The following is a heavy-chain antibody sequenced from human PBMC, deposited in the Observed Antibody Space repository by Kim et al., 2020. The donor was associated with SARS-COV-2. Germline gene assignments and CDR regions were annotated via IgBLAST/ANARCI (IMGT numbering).Heavy chain of an antibody. J-gene: IGHJ4*02. CDR2: ISSSSSTI. D-gene: IGHD5-12*01. Sequence: GGSLRLSCAASGFTFSSYSMNWVRQAPGKGLEWVSYISSSSSTIYYADSVKGRFTISRDNAKNSLYLQMNSLRDEDTAVYYCARGSRWLRLLMNYYYMDDWGQGTLVTVSS. V-gene: IGHV3-48*02. CDR3: ARGSRWLRLLMNYYYMDD. CDR1: GFTFSSYS.